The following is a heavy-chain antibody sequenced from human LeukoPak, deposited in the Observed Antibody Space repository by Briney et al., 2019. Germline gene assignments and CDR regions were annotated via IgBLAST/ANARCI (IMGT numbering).Heavy chain of an antibody. CDR2: ISGSGGST. V-gene: IGHV3-23*01. Sequence: PGESLRLSCAASGFTFSSYAMSWVRQAPGKGLEWVSAISGSGGSTYYADSVKGRFTISRDNSKNTLYLQMNSLRAEDTAVYYCANAGYSSGWYVGYYFDYWGQGTLVTVSS. CDR1: GFTFSSYA. D-gene: IGHD6-19*01. J-gene: IGHJ4*02. CDR3: ANAGYSSGWYVGYYFDY.